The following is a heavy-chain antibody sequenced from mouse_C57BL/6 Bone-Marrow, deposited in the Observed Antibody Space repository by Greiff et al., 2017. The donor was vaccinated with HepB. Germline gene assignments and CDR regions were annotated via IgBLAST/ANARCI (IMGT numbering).Heavy chain of an antibody. J-gene: IGHJ3*01. CDR1: GYAFSSSW. D-gene: IGHD1-1*01. CDR3: ASTNYGNWFAY. CDR2: IYPGDGDT. V-gene: IGHV1-82*01. Sequence: VKLMESGPELVKPGASVKISCKASGYAFSSSWMNWVKQRPGKGLEWIGRIYPGDGDTNYNGKFKGKATLTANKSSSTAYMQLSSLTSEDSAVYFVASTNYGNWFAYWGQGTLVTVSA.